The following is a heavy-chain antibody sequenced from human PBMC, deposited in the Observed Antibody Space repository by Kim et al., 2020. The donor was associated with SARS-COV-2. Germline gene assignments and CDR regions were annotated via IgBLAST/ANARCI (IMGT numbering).Heavy chain of an antibody. CDR3: ARSHYDSSGYFPLAFDY. Sequence: SVKGRITISRDDSKSIAYLQMNSLNTEDTAVYYCARSHYDSSGYFPLAFDYWGRGTLVTVSS. V-gene: IGHV3-49*02. D-gene: IGHD3-22*01. J-gene: IGHJ4*01.